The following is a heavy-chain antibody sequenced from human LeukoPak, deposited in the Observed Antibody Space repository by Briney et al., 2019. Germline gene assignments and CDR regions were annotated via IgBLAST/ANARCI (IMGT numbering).Heavy chain of an antibody. Sequence: PSETLSLTCTVSGGSISSYYWSWIRQPPGKGLEWIGYIYYSGSTNYNPSLKSRVTISVDTSKNQFSLKLSSVTAADTAVYYCARASAITMIVVVIGSWFDPWGQGTLVTVSS. CDR3: ARASAITMIVVVIGSWFDP. D-gene: IGHD3-22*01. J-gene: IGHJ5*02. CDR2: IYYSGST. CDR1: GGSISSYY. V-gene: IGHV4-59*12.